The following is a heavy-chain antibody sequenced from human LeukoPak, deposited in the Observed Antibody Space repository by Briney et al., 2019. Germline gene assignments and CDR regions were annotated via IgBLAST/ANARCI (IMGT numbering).Heavy chain of an antibody. Sequence: PSETLSLTCTVSGGSISSSSYYWGWIRQPPGKGLEWVSTISAYGDDGPTYSADSVKGRFTISRDNSKKTLYLQMNSLRAEDTAVYYCAKKNYYETSGYLGAFDDWGQGTLVTVSS. J-gene: IGHJ4*02. CDR1: GGSISSSSYY. CDR2: ISAYGDDGPT. D-gene: IGHD3-22*01. V-gene: IGHV3-23*01. CDR3: AKKNYYETSGYLGAFDD.